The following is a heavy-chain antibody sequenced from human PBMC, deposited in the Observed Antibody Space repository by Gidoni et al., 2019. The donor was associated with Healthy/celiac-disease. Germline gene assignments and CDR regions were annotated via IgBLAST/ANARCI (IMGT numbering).Heavy chain of an antibody. CDR1: GFTFSSYA. D-gene: IGHD3-22*01. Sequence: EVQLLESGGGLVQPGGSLRLSCAASGFTFSSYAMSWVRQAPGKGLEWVSASSGSGGSTYYADSVKGRFTISRDNSKNTLYLQMNSLRAEDTAVYYCAKPPREDYYDSSGYYSYWGQGTLVTVSS. J-gene: IGHJ4*02. V-gene: IGHV3-23*01. CDR3: AKPPREDYYDSSGYYSY. CDR2: SSGSGGST.